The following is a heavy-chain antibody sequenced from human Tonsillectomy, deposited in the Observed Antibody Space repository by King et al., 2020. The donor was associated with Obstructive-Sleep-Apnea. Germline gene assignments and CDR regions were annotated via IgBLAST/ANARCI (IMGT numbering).Heavy chain of an antibody. J-gene: IGHJ3*02. V-gene: IGHV3-9*01. CDR2: ITWNSGRI. D-gene: IGHD6-19*01. CDR1: GFTFDDYA. CDR3: AKDIAVAGMVAFDI. Sequence: DVQLVESGGGLVQPARSLRLSCAASGFTFDDYAMHWVRQAPGKGLEWVSGITWNSGRIAYADSVKGRFTISRDNAKNSLYLQMNSLRAEDTAFYYCAKDIAVAGMVAFDIWGQGTMVTVSS.